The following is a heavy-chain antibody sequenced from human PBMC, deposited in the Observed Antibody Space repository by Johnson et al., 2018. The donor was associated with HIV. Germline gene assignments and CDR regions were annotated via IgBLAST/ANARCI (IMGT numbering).Heavy chain of an antibody. CDR2: IWYDGSNK. J-gene: IGHJ3*02. CDR1: GFTFSSYA. Sequence: QVQLVESGGGVVQPGRSLRLSCAASGFTFSSYAMHWVRQAPGKGLEWVAVIWYDGSNKYYADSVKGRFTISRDNSKNTLYLQMNSLRAEDTAMYYCARGTISMFRGVIGFDIWGQGTMVTVSS. V-gene: IGHV3-33*08. D-gene: IGHD3-10*01. CDR3: ARGTISMFRGVIGFDI.